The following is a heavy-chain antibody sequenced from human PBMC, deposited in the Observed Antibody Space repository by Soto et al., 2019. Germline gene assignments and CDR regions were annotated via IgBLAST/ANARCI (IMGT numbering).Heavy chain of an antibody. CDR3: AGSGGTTSEFYFDY. CDR1: GFTFRSYG. Sequence: EVQLVESGGGLVKPGGSLRLSCAASGFTFRSYGMSWVRQAPGKGLEWVSSISSTGSYIYYADSMKGRFTISRDNAKNSLYLQMNSLRAEDTAVYYCAGSGGTTSEFYFDYWGQGTLVTVS. D-gene: IGHD2-2*01. CDR2: ISSTGSYI. V-gene: IGHV3-21*01. J-gene: IGHJ4*02.